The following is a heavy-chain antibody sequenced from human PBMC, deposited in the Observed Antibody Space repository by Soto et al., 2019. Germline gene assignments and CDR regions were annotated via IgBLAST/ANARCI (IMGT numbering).Heavy chain of an antibody. V-gene: IGHV1-3*01. J-gene: IGHJ6*01. CDR2: INAGNGNT. CDR1: GYTFTSYA. D-gene: IGHD3-3*01. CDR3: ARALGPRGYDFWSGYYGPGPYYYYGMDV. Sequence: GASVKVSCKASGYTFTSYAMHWVRQAPGQRLEWMGWINAGNGNTKYSQKFQGRVTITRDTSASTAYMELSSLRSEDTAVYYCARALGPRGYDFWSGYYGPGPYYYYGMDVWGQGTTVTVSS.